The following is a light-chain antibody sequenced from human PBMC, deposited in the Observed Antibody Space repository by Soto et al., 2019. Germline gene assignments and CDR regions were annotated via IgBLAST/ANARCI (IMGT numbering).Light chain of an antibody. J-gene: IGKJ2*01. Sequence: DIQMTQSPSTLSASVGDRVTITCRASQSISSWLAWYQQKPGKAPKLLIYKASSLESGVPSRFSGSGSGTEFTLTISSLQPDDFATYYCQQYNSYSPMYTFGQGTKLDIK. CDR3: QQYNSYSPMYT. CDR2: KAS. CDR1: QSISSW. V-gene: IGKV1-5*03.